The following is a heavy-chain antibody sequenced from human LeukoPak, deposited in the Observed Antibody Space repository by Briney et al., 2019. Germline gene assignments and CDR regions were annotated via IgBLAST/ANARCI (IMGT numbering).Heavy chain of an antibody. J-gene: IGHJ6*02. CDR3: ARDIVLMVYATNGMDV. Sequence: PGGSLRLSCAASGFTFSSYSMNWVRQAPGKGLEWVSYISSSSSTIYYADSVKGRFTISRDNAKNSLYLQMNSLRAEDTAVYYCARDIVLMVYATNGMDVWGQGTTVTVSS. CDR2: ISSSSSTI. V-gene: IGHV3-48*01. CDR1: GFTFSSYS. D-gene: IGHD2-8*01.